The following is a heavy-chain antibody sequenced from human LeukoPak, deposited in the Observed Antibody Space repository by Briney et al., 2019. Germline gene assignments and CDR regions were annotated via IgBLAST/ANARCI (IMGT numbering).Heavy chain of an antibody. V-gene: IGHV3-11*01. Sequence: GGSLRLSCAASGFTFSDYNMRWIRQAPGKGLEWVSSISRSGSTKYYADSVKGRFTISRDNAKNSLFLQMNSLRAEDTAVYYCAKEWDKWRDLYWGQGTLVTVSS. CDR2: ISRSGSTK. CDR3: AKEWDKWRDLY. CDR1: GFTFSDYN. J-gene: IGHJ4*02. D-gene: IGHD5-12*01.